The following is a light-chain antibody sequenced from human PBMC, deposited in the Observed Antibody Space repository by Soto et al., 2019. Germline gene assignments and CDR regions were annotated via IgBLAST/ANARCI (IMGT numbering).Light chain of an antibody. CDR3: CSYTTSNTRQIV. CDR1: SSDVGGYKY. V-gene: IGLV2-14*01. J-gene: IGLJ1*01. Sequence: QSALTQPASGSXSPGQSITIFCTGTSSDVGGYKYVSWYQQHPGKAPKFMIYDVSNRPSGVSNRFSGSKPGNTASLTISGLQAEDEADYYCCSYTTSNTRQIVFGTGTKVTVL. CDR2: DVS.